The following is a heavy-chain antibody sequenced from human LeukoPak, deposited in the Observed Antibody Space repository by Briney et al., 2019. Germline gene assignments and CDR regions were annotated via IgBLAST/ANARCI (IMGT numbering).Heavy chain of an antibody. J-gene: IGHJ6*02. CDR2: IYSGGST. CDR1: GFTVSSNY. D-gene: IGHD5-24*01. V-gene: IGHV3-66*01. Sequence: QTGGSLRLSCAASGFTVSSNYMSWVRQAPGKGLEWVSLIYSGGSTYYVDSVKGRFTISRDNSKNTLYLQMNSLRAEDTAVYYCASRDKGYYYGMDVWGQGTTVTVSS. CDR3: ASRDKGYYYGMDV.